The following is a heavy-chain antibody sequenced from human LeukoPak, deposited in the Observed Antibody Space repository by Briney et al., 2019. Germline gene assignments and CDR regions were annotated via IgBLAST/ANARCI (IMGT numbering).Heavy chain of an antibody. CDR1: GYSFTSYG. CDR2: ISGSAGNT. D-gene: IGHD2-2*01. V-gene: IGHV1-18*01. CDR3: ARVGRDCSSINCYWEDWFDP. J-gene: IGHJ5*02. Sequence: ASVKVSCKASGYSFTSYGITWVREAPGQGPEWMGWISGSAGNTHYAQNVQGRVTMTTDTATSTAYMELRSLGSDDTAVYYCARVGRDCSSINCYWEDWFDPWGQGTLVIVSS.